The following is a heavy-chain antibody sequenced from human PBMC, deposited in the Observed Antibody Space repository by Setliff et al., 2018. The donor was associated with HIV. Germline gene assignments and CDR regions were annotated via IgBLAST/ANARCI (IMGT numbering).Heavy chain of an antibody. CDR2: IHTTGSI. CDR3: ARDGGGSGWSLGEFDF. CDR1: GGSIRTGNYY. V-gene: IGHV4-61*09. Sequence: SETLSLTCTVSGGSIRTGNYYWNWIRQPAGKGLEWIGHIHTTGSITYNPSLRSRVTISLDTSKNQVSLSLASVTAADTAVYYCARDGGGSGWSLGEFDFWGQRTLVTVSS. D-gene: IGHD6-19*01. J-gene: IGHJ4*02.